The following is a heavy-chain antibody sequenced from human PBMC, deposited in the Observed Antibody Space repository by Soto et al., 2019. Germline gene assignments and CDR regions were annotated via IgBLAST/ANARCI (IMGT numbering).Heavy chain of an antibody. Sequence: QVQLVESGGGVVQPGRSLRLSCAASGFTFSSYGMHWVRQAPGKGLEWVAVIWYDGSNKYYADSVKGRFTISRDNSKNTLYLQMNSLRAEDTAVYYCARDWGAYCGGGCYSNCYYGMDVWGQGTTVTVSS. CDR2: IWYDGSNK. CDR1: GFTFSSYG. V-gene: IGHV3-33*01. J-gene: IGHJ6*02. D-gene: IGHD2-21*02. CDR3: ARDWGAYCGGGCYSNCYYGMDV.